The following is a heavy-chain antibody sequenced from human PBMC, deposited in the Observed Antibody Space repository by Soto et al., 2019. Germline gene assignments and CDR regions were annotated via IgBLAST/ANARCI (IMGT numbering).Heavy chain of an antibody. CDR2: IYYSGST. D-gene: IGHD6-13*01. V-gene: IGHV4-59*08. CDR3: ARRYSSAFDI. Sequence: SDTLSLTCTPGCASIIIHYWSWIRQPPGKGLEWIGYIYYSGSTNYNPSLKSRVTISVDTSKNQFSLKLSSVTAADTAVYYCARRYSSAFDIWGQGTMVT. CDR1: CASIIIHY. J-gene: IGHJ3*02.